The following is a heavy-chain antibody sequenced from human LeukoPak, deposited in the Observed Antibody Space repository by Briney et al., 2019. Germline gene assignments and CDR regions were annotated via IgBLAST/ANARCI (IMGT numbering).Heavy chain of an antibody. J-gene: IGHJ4*02. D-gene: IGHD6-19*01. Sequence: GGSLRLSCAASGFTFSSYSMNWVRQAPGKGLEWVSSISSGSSYIYYADSVKGRFTISRDNAKNSLYLQMNSLRAEDTAVYYCARVGAVAGDYWGQGTLVTVSS. CDR1: GFTFSSYS. CDR3: ARVGAVAGDY. CDR2: ISSGSSYI. V-gene: IGHV3-21*01.